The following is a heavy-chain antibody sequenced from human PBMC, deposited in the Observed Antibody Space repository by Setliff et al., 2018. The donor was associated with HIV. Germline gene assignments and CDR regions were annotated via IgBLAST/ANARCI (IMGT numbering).Heavy chain of an antibody. J-gene: IGHJ4*02. CDR3: AGGLHYGLGKFGY. CDR1: GGSFSNFF. Sequence: PSETLSLTCTVSGGSFSNFFWNWIRQPPGKGLEWIGYINSSGTTNYNPSLKSRVNISIDPSKNQFSLKLSSVTAADTAVYYCAGGLHYGLGKFGYWGQGTLVTVSS. D-gene: IGHD3-10*01. CDR2: INSSGTT. V-gene: IGHV4-59*01.